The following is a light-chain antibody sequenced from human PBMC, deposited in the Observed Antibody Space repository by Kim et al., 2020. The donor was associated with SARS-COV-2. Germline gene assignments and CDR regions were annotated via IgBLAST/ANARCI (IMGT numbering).Light chain of an antibody. J-gene: IGKJ1*01. V-gene: IGKV3-20*01. CDR1: QSVGSSY. CDR3: QQYGSSPKT. Sequence: SPGERATRSCRARQSVGSSYLAWFQHKPGQAPRLLIYGASSRATGIPDRFSGSGSGTDFTLTISRLEPEDFAVYYCQQYGSSPKTFGQGTKVEIK. CDR2: GAS.